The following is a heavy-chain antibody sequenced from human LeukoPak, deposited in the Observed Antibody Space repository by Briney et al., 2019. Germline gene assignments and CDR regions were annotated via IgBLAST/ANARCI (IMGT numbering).Heavy chain of an antibody. D-gene: IGHD3-22*01. V-gene: IGHV1-69*06. CDR2: IIPIFGTA. J-gene: IGHJ6*03. CDR3: ARGSGYYDSSGYPYYYYYYMDV. CDR1: GGTFSSYA. Sequence: ASVKVSCKASGGTFSSYAISWVRQAPGQGLEWMGGIIPIFGTANYTQKFQGRVTITVDKSTSTAYMELSSLRSEDTAVYYCARGSGYYDSSGYPYYYYYYMDVWGKGTTVTVSS.